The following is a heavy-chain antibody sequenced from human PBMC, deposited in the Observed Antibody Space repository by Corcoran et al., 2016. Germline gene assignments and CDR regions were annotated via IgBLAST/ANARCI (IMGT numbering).Heavy chain of an antibody. V-gene: IGHV1-69*01. CDR3: ARALVDAAGRNRYYYGMDL. CDR1: GGTLSSYA. J-gene: IGHJ6*02. D-gene: IGHD6-25*01. Sequence: QVQLVKWGAEVKEPGSSVKGSSKASGGTLSSYAISWVRQAPGQGLEWMGGIIPIFGTANYAQKFQGRVTITADEATSTAYMELRSLRSEETAVYYCARALVDAAGRNRYYYGMDLWCHRSTFTVSS. CDR2: IIPIFGTA.